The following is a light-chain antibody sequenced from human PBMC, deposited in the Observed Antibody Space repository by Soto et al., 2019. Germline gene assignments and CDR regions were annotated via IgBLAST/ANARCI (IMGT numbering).Light chain of an antibody. CDR2: DNN. CDR1: SSNIGKNY. J-gene: IGLJ2*01. V-gene: IGLV1-51*01. CDR3: GTWDTSLIAEV. Sequence: QSVLTQPPSVSAAPGQKVTISCSGSSSNIGKNYVSWYQRLPGTAPKLLIYDNNERSSGIPDRFSGSKSGTSATLGIAGLQTGDEADYYCGTWDTSLIAEVFGGGTKVTVL.